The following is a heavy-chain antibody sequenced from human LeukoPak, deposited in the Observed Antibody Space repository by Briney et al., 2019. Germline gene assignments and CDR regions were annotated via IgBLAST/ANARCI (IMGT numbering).Heavy chain of an antibody. CDR1: GGSFSGYY. V-gene: IGHV4-34*01. D-gene: IGHD3-9*01. CDR3: ARGRPNYDILTGYYRMINYFDY. CDR2: INHSRST. Sequence: PSETLSLTCAVYGGSFSGYYWSWIRQPPGKGLEWIGEINHSRSTNYNPSLKSRVTISVDTSKNQFSLNLSSVTAADTAVYYCARGRPNYDILTGYYRMINYFDYWGQGTLVTVSS. J-gene: IGHJ4*02.